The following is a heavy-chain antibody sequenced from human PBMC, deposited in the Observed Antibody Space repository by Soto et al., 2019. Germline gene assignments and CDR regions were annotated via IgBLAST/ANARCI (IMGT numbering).Heavy chain of an antibody. V-gene: IGHV3-15*07. CDR1: GFTFSNAW. Sequence: GGSLRLSCAASGFTFSNAWMNWVRQAPGKGLEWVGRIKSKTDGGTTDYAAPVKGRFTISRDDSKNTLYLQMNSLKTEDTAVYYCTTGAMASDHMVRGVTELNCYFDYWGQGTLVTVSS. J-gene: IGHJ4*02. CDR2: IKSKTDGGTT. CDR3: TTGAMASDHMVRGVTELNCYFDY. D-gene: IGHD3-10*01.